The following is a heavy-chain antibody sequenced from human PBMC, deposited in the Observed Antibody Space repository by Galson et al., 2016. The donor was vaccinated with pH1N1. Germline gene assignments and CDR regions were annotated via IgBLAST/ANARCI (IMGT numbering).Heavy chain of an antibody. J-gene: IGHJ6*03. CDR1: GYTVSELS. Sequence: SCKVSGYTVSELSMNWGRQALGTGIDWLGGFDGEGGETVYAQRVERRLGMTADASTDTDHRQLANLRSEGTAVYYCETGYRCSPNNGYVYYYYNMGVWGTGTTVAVSS. CDR2: FDGEGGET. D-gene: IGHD5-18*01. V-gene: IGHV1-24*01. CDR3: ETGYRCSPNNGYVYYYYNMGV.